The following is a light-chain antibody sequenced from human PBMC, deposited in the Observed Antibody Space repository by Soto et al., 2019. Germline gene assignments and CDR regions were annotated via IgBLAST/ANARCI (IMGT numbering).Light chain of an antibody. Sequence: EIVMTQSPATLSVSPGERATLSCRASQSVSSSYLAWYQQKPGQAPRLLIYDASTRATGIPARFSGGGSGTEFTLSISSLQSEDFAVYYCQQYNNWPPITFGQGTRLENK. J-gene: IGKJ5*01. V-gene: IGKV3-15*01. CDR3: QQYNNWPPIT. CDR1: QSVSSSY. CDR2: DAS.